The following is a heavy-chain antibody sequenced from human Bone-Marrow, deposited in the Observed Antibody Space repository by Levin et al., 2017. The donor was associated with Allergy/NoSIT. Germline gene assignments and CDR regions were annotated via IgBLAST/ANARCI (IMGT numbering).Heavy chain of an antibody. Sequence: SQILSLTCTVSGGSISGSNYYWAWIRQPPGKELEWIGSVYYSGNTFYSPSLENRVTISVDTSKKQFSLKLNSATAADTAVYFCARDPQALARRGYFDLWGQGTLVAVSS. V-gene: IGHV4-39*07. D-gene: IGHD5-12*01. CDR1: GGSISGSNYY. CDR3: ARDPQALARRGYFDL. J-gene: IGHJ4*02. CDR2: VYYSGNT.